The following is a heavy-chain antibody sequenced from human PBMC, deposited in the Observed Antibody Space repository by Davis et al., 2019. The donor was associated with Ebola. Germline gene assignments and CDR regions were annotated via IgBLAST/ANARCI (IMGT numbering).Heavy chain of an antibody. V-gene: IGHV3-15*01. CDR3: TTSYGGSGTDY. Sequence: GGSLRLSCAASGFTFSNAWMGWVRQAPGKGLEWVGRIKSKTDGGTTDYAAPVKGRFTISRDGSKNTLYLQMNSLKTEDTAVYYCTTSYGGSGTDYWGQGTLVTVSS. J-gene: IGHJ4*02. CDR1: GFTFSNAW. CDR2: IKSKTDGGTT. D-gene: IGHD3-10*01.